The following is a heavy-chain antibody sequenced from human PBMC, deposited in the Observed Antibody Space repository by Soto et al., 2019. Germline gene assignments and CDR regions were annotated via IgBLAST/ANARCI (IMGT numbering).Heavy chain of an antibody. V-gene: IGHV4-28*03. J-gene: IGHJ4*02. Sequence: QVQLQESGPGLVKPSDTLSLTCAVSGYSISSSNWWGWIRQPPGKGLEWIGYIYYSGSTYYNPSLKSGVTMSLDTSKNQFSLMLSSVTAVDTAVYYCARVSDYVWGSYGYFDYWGQGALVTVSS. CDR2: IYYSGST. CDR1: GYSISSSNW. CDR3: ARVSDYVWGSYGYFDY. D-gene: IGHD3-16*01.